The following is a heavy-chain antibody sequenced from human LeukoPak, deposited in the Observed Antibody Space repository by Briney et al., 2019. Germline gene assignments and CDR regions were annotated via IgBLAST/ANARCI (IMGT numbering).Heavy chain of an antibody. V-gene: IGHV4-39*01. CDR2: IYYSGST. CDR3: ARGLSDRGGYDLWTGRRYYFDY. J-gene: IGHJ4*02. Sequence: PSETLSLTCTVSGGSISSSSYYWGWIRQPPGKGLEWIGSIYYSGSTYHNPSLKSRVTISVDTSKNQFSLKLSSVTAADTAVYYCARGLSDRGGYDLWTGRRYYFDYWGQGTLVTVSS. CDR1: GGSISSSSYY. D-gene: IGHD3-3*01.